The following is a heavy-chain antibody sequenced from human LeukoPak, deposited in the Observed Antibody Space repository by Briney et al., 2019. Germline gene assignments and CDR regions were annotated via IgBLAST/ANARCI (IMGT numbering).Heavy chain of an antibody. D-gene: IGHD3-16*01. J-gene: IGHJ6*03. V-gene: IGHV3-30-3*01. CDR1: GFTVSSYA. CDR2: ISYDGSNK. Sequence: PGRSLRLSCAASGFTVSSYAMHWVRQAPGKGLEWVAVISYDGSNKYYADSVKGRFTISRDNSKNTLYLQMNSLRAEDTAVYYCASLDVAEYYYYMDVWGKGTTVTVSS. CDR3: ASLDVAEYYYYMDV.